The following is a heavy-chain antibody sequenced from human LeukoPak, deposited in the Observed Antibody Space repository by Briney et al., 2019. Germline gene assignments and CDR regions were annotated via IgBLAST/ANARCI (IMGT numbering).Heavy chain of an antibody. J-gene: IGHJ4*02. V-gene: IGHV1-69*05. CDR2: IIPIFGTA. CDR1: GGTFSSYA. CDR3: ARARFCGRDCYAAADY. D-gene: IGHD2-21*02. Sequence: SVKVSCKASGGTFSSYAISWVRQAPGQGLEWMGGIIPIFGTANYAQKFQGRVTITTDESTSTAYMELSSLRSEDTAVYYCARARFCGRDCYAAADYWGQGTLVTVSS.